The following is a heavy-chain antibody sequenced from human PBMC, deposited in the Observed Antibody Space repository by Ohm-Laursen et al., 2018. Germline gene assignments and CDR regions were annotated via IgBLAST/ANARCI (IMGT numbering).Heavy chain of an antibody. J-gene: IGHJ5*02. CDR1: GYSISSGYS. V-gene: IGHV4-38-2*01. Sequence: GTLSLTCAVSGYSISSGYSWGWIRQPPGKGLEWIGSIYHSGSTYYNPSLKSRITILADTSKNQFSLKLTSVTAADTAVYYCAKGLSGGTGHGNWFDPWGQGTLVSVSS. CDR3: AKGLSGGTGHGNWFDP. D-gene: IGHD3-10*01. CDR2: IYHSGST.